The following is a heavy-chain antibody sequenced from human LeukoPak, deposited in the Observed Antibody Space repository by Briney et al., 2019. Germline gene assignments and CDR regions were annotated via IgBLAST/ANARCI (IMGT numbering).Heavy chain of an antibody. CDR3: ARASGWQNAQGRYYYYYGMDV. V-gene: IGHV3-30-3*01. D-gene: IGHD5-24*01. CDR1: GFTFSSYA. Sequence: QSGGSLRLSCAASGFTFSSYAMSWVRQAPGKGLEWVAVISYDGSNKYYADSVKGRFTISRDNSKNTLYLQMNSLRAEDTAVYYCARASGWQNAQGRYYYYYGMDVWGQGTTVTVSS. CDR2: ISYDGSNK. J-gene: IGHJ6*02.